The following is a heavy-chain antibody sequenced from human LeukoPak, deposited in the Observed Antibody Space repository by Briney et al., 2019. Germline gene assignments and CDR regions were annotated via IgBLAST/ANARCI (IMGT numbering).Heavy chain of an antibody. CDR3: AKIHQLLSGDY. CDR1: GFTFSDYY. D-gene: IGHD2-2*01. Sequence: GGSLRLSCAASGFTFSDYYMSWIRQAPGKGLEWVSYISNSGSTIYYADSVKGRFTISRDNAKNSLYLQMNRLRAEDTAVYYCAKIHQLLSGDYWGQGTLVTVSS. V-gene: IGHV3-11*01. J-gene: IGHJ4*02. CDR2: ISNSGSTI.